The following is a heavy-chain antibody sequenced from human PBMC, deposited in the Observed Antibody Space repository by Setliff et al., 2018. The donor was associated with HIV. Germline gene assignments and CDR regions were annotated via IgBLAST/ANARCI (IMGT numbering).Heavy chain of an antibody. V-gene: IGHV1-69*06. D-gene: IGHD3-10*01. CDR2: IIPVVGAP. J-gene: IGHJ3*02. Sequence: SVKVSCKASGGSFNILGFTWVRQAPGQGPEWVGGIIPVVGAPIYAQRFQGRVVITADKSTGTAYMQLSSLKFEDTAVYYCATRPPGVHGFSIWGQGTMVTVSS. CDR3: ATRPPGVHGFSI. CDR1: GGSFNILG.